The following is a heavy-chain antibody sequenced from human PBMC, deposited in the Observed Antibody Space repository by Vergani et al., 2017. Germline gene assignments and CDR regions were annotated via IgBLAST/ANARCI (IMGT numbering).Heavy chain of an antibody. D-gene: IGHD5-12*01. CDR3: TRSYSGYDPRVYYYYGMDV. J-gene: IGHJ6*02. Sequence: EVQLVESGGGLVQPGGSLKLSCAASGFTFSGSAMHWVRQASGKGLEWVGRIRSKANSYATAYAASVKGRFTISRDDSKNTAYLQMNSLKTEDTAVYYCTRSYSGYDPRVYYYYGMDVWGQGTTVTVSS. CDR2: IRSKANSYAT. V-gene: IGHV3-73*02. CDR1: GFTFSGSA.